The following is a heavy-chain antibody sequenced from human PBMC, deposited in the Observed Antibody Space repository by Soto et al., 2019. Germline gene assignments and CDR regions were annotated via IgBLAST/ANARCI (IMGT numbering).Heavy chain of an antibody. J-gene: IGHJ4*02. CDR3: AKDNDYYDSSGYFPY. CDR2: ISGSGGST. CDR1: GFTFSSYA. Sequence: EVQLLESGGGLVQPGGSLRLSCAASGFTFSSYAMSWVRQAPGKGLEWVSAISGSGGSTYYADSVKGRFTISRDNSKNTLYLQMNNLRAEDTAVYYCAKDNDYYDSSGYFPYWGQGTLVTVSS. D-gene: IGHD3-22*01. V-gene: IGHV3-23*01.